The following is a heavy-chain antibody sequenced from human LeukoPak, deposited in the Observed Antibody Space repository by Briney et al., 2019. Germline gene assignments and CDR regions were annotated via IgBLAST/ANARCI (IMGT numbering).Heavy chain of an antibody. V-gene: IGHV4-39*01. CDR1: GGSISSSSYY. Sequence: SETLSLTCTVSGGSISSSSYYWGWIRQPPGKGLEWIGSIYYSGSTYYNPSLKSRVTMSIDTSKNQLSLRLRSVTAADTAVYYCARQPYTFGAYYFDYWGPGTLVSVSS. J-gene: IGHJ4*02. CDR2: IYYSGST. D-gene: IGHD3-3*01. CDR3: ARQPYTFGAYYFDY.